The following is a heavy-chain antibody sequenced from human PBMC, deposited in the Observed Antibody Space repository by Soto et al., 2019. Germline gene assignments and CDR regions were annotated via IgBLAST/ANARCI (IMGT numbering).Heavy chain of an antibody. J-gene: IGHJ4*02. CDR2: TYYRSKWNN. CDR1: GYSVSGNSAA. CDR3: AREGGDSSSWYLDY. Sequence: SHTLSLTCAISGYSVSGNSAAWNWVRQSPSRGLEWLGRTYYRSKWNNDYAVSVKRRITINPDTSKNQFSLQLNSVTPEDTAVYYCAREGGDSSSWYLDYWGQGTLVTVSS. V-gene: IGHV6-1*01. D-gene: IGHD6-13*01.